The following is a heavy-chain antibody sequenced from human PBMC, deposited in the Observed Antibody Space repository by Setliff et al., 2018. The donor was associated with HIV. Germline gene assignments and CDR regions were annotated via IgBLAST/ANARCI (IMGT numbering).Heavy chain of an antibody. CDR2: IYHSGRT. CDR1: GYSIGSGYS. CDR3: GLAMGGHCSDGRGYCCDL. Sequence: SETLSLTCAVSGYSIGSGYSWGWFRPPPGKGLEWIGTIYHSGRTYSNPSLKSRVTLSVYTSKNQLSLKLTSVTAADTAVYYCGLAMGGHCSDGRGYCCDLWGQGALVTVS. J-gene: IGHJ4*02. V-gene: IGHV4-38-2*01. D-gene: IGHD2-15*01.